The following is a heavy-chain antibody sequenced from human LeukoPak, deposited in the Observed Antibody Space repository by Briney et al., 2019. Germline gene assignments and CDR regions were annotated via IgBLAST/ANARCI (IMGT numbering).Heavy chain of an antibody. D-gene: IGHD3-10*01. CDR1: GYTFTGYY. CDR2: INPNSGGT. Sequence: ASVKVSCKASGYTFTGYYMHWVRQAPGQGLEWMGWINPNSGGTNYAQKFQGRVTMTRDTSISTVYMELSRLRSDDTAVYYCARVTMVRGEDYYYMDVWGKGTTVTVSS. J-gene: IGHJ6*03. V-gene: IGHV1-2*02. CDR3: ARVTMVRGEDYYYMDV.